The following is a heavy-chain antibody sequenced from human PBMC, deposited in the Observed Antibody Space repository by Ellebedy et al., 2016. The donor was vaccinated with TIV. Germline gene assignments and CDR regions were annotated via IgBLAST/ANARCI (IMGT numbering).Heavy chain of an antibody. CDR3: AKDYSWVLLWFGELLQLRPAFDY. Sequence: GGSLRLSXAASGFTFSSYAMSWVRQAPGKGLEWVSAISGSGGSTYYADSVKGRFTISRDNSKNTLYLQMNSLRAEDTAVYYCAKDYSWVLLWFGELLQLRPAFDYWGQGTLVTVSS. V-gene: IGHV3-23*01. J-gene: IGHJ4*02. CDR2: ISGSGGST. D-gene: IGHD3-10*01. CDR1: GFTFSSYA.